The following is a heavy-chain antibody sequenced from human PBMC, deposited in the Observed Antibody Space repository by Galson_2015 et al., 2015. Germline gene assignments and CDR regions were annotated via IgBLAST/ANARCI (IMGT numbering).Heavy chain of an antibody. CDR2: ISAYNGNT. J-gene: IGHJ6*02. Sequence: SVKVSCKASGGTFSSYAISWVRQAPGQGLEWMGWISAYNGNTNYAQKLQGRVTMTTDTSTSTAYMELRSLRSDDTAVYYCARGVAVGGYYGMDVWGQGTTVTVSS. CDR1: GGTFSSYA. V-gene: IGHV1-18*01. CDR3: ARGVAVGGYYGMDV. D-gene: IGHD6-19*01.